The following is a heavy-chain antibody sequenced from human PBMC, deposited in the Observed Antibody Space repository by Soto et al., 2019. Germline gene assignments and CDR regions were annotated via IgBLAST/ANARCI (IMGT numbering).Heavy chain of an antibody. Sequence: GGSLRLSCAASGFTFSSYWMSWVRQAPGKGLGWVATIEQDGIERHYVDSVKGRFTISRDNAESSLSLQMNSLRVEDTAVYYCARYEDYCHRSGHYDHDFDYWGLGTLVTVSS. CDR1: GFTFSSYW. D-gene: IGHD3-22*01. J-gene: IGHJ4*02. V-gene: IGHV3-7*04. CDR2: IEQDGIER. CDR3: ARYEDYCHRSGHYDHDFDY.